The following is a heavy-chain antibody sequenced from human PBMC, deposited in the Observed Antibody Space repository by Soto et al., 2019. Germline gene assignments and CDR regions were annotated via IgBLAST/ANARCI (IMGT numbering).Heavy chain of an antibody. Sequence: QVQLVQSGAEVKKPGASVKVSCKASGYTFTSYYMHWVRQAPGQGLEWMGIINPSGGSTSYAQKFQGRVTMTRDTSTSTVYMELTRRRSEDTAVYYCARGGPRVVASTTDAFDNWGQETMVTVSS. J-gene: IGHJ3*02. D-gene: IGHD2-15*01. CDR1: GYTFTSYY. V-gene: IGHV1-46*03. CDR3: ARGGPRVVASTTDAFDN. CDR2: INPSGGST.